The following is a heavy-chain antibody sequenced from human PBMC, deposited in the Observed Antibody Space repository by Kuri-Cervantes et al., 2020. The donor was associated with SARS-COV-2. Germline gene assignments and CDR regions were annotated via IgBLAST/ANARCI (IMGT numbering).Heavy chain of an antibody. V-gene: IGHV4-34*01. CDR2: INHSGST. Sequence: ESLKISCAVYGGSFNGYYWSWIRQPPGKGLEWIGEINHSGSTNYNPSLKSRVTISVDTSKNQFSLKLSSVTAADTAVYYCARTYGLLRYVYYMDVWGKGTAVTVSS. D-gene: IGHD3-22*01. CDR1: GGSFNGYY. J-gene: IGHJ6*03. CDR3: ARTYGLLRYVYYMDV.